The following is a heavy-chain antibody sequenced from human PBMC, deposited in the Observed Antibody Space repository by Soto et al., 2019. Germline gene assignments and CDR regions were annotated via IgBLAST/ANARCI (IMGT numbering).Heavy chain of an antibody. V-gene: IGHV1-2*02. Sequence: ASVKVSCKASGYTFTGYYIHWVREAPGQGLGWMGWINPQTGGTSYAQKFQGRVTLSRDTSINTAYLELSRLRFDDAAVYFCARERYQVISDGMDVWGQGTTVTVS. CDR3: ARERYQVISDGMDV. CDR2: INPQTGGT. CDR1: GYTFTGYY. J-gene: IGHJ6*02. D-gene: IGHD2-2*01.